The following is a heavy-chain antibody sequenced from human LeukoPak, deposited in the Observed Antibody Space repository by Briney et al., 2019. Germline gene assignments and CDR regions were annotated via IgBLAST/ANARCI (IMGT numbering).Heavy chain of an antibody. CDR1: GGSVSSSVYY. CDR2: IYFDGTT. D-gene: IGHD6-19*01. CDR3: ARGEYSSPPFDY. J-gene: IGHJ4*02. Sequence: PSETLSLTCSVSGGSVSSSVYYWGWIRQPPGKGLEWIGIIYFDGTTYYSPSLRSRVAMSVDTSKNQFSLHVNSVSAADTAVYFCARGEYSSPPFDYWGPGSLVAVSS. V-gene: IGHV4-39*01.